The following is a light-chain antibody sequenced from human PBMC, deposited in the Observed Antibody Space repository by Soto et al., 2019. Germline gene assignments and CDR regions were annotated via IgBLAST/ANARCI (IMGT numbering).Light chain of an antibody. J-gene: IGLJ1*01. CDR2: DVS. CDR1: SSDVSGYNY. V-gene: IGLV2-11*01. Sequence: QSALTQPRSVSGSPGQSVTISCTGTSSDVSGYNYVSWYQQHPGKAPKVMIYDVSKRPSGVPDRFSGSKSGNTASLTISGLQAEDEAEYYCCSYARSPYVFGTGTKVTVL. CDR3: CSYARSPYV.